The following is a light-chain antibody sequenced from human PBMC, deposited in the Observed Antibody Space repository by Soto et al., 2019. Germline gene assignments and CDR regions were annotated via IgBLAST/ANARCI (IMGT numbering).Light chain of an antibody. CDR1: HSVSSY. J-gene: IGKJ1*01. Sequence: EIGLTLSPATLSLSPGERATLSCRASHSVSSYSGWYQKKAGQAPRLITYDVCKRATGTPARCSGSGSGTDFPLTISSLEPEDVAVYYWQQGSHWPTFGQGTKVDI. CDR2: DVC. CDR3: QQGSHWPT. V-gene: IGKV3-11*01.